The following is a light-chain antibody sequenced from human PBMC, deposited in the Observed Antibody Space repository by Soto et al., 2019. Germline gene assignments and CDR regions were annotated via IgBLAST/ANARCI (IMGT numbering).Light chain of an antibody. J-gene: IGKJ1*01. Sequence: EIVITQSSSTLSVPPGGRATLSCRASQSISSHLAWYQQNPGQAPRLLIYAASTRATGIPVRFSGSGSETEFTLTIRGLQSEDLALYYCHQYNNWPWTFGQGTKVDIK. CDR1: QSISSH. CDR3: HQYNNWPWT. CDR2: AAS. V-gene: IGKV3-15*01.